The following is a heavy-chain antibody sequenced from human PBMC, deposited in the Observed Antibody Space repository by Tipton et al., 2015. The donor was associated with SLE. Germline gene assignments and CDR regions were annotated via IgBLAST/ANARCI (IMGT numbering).Heavy chain of an antibody. V-gene: IGHV3-53*04. CDR1: GFTVSSNY. CDR2: IYSGGST. J-gene: IGHJ4*02. CDR3: ARDRGSGWFDFDY. D-gene: IGHD6-19*01. Sequence: QLVQSGGGLVQPGGSLRLSCAASGFTVSSNYMSWVRQAPGKGLEWVSVIYSGGSTYYADSVKGRFTISRDNSKNTLYLQMNSLRAEDTAVYYCARDRGSGWFDFDYWGQGTLVTVSP.